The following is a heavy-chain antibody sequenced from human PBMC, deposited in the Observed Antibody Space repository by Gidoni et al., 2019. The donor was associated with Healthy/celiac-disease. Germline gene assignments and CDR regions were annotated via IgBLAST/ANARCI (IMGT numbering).Heavy chain of an antibody. CDR2: INPSGGST. D-gene: IGHD3-3*01. V-gene: IGHV1-46*01. Sequence: QVQLVQSGAEVKKPGASVKVSCKASGYTFTSYYMPWVRQAPGQGLEWMGIINPSGGSTSYAQKFQGRVTMTRDTSTSTVYMELSSLRSEDTAVYYCARGRITIFGVVSSSDNWFDPWGQGTLVTVSS. CDR3: ARGRITIFGVVSSSDNWFDP. J-gene: IGHJ5*02. CDR1: GYTFTSYY.